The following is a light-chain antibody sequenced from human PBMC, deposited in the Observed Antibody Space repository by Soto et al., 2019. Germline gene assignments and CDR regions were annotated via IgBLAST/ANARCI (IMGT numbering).Light chain of an antibody. CDR2: LVS. Sequence: DVVMTQSPLSLPVTPGQPASISCRSSQSLVHSNGYTYLNWFQQRPGQSPRRLIYLVSDRDSGVPDRFSGSGSGTDFTLKISSLEPEDFAVYYCQQRSNWPPWTFGQGTKVEIK. CDR3: QQRSNWPPWT. J-gene: IGKJ1*01. CDR1: QSLVHSNGYTY. V-gene: IGKV2-30*02.